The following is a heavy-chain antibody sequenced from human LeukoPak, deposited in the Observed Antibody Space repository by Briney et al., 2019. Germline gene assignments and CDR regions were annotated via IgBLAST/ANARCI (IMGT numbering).Heavy chain of an antibody. D-gene: IGHD3-22*01. CDR1: GGSVSSGSYY. Sequence: SKTLSLTCTVSGGSVSSGSYYWSWIRQPPGKGLEWIGYIYYSGSTNYNPSLKSRVTISVDTSKNQFSLKLSSVTAADTAVYYCARVPYYDSSGYYPFDYWGQGTLVTVSS. V-gene: IGHV4-61*01. J-gene: IGHJ4*02. CDR3: ARVPYYDSSGYYPFDY. CDR2: IYYSGST.